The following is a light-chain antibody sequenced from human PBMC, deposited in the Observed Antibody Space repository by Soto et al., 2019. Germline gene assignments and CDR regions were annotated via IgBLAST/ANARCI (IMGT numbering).Light chain of an antibody. CDR1: QGIANY. J-gene: IGKJ1*01. V-gene: IGKV1-27*01. CDR2: RAS. CDR3: HTYVDAPWT. Sequence: DLQMTQSPSSLSASVGDRVAITCRASQGIANYLAWYQQSPGKAPRLLIYRASTLQSGVPSRFSGSGSGTDFTLTISGLQPEDVAIYYGHTYVDAPWTFGQGTKVEIK.